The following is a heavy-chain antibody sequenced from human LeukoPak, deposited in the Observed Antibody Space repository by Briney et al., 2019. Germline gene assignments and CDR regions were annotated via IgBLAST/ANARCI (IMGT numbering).Heavy chain of an antibody. CDR1: GSAFRTNW. CDR2: ISYDGSNK. V-gene: IGHV3-30*03. J-gene: IGHJ4*02. D-gene: IGHD2-2*01. CDR3: ARDQIVPAAIPTFDY. Sequence: GGSLRLSCAATGSAFRTNWMNWVRQAPGKGLEWVAVISYDGSNKYYADSVKGRFTISRDNSKNTLYLQMYSLRAEDTAVYYCARDQIVPAAIPTFDYWGQGTLVTVSS.